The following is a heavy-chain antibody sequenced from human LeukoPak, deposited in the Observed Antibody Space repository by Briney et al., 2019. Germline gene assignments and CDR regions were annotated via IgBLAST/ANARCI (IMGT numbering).Heavy chain of an antibody. Sequence: ASVKVSCKASGYTFTSYYMHWVRQAPGQGLEWMGIINPSGGSTSYAQKFQGRVAMTRDTSTSTVYMELSSLRSEDTAVYYCASYGGWYYGMDVWGQGTTVTVSS. V-gene: IGHV1-46*01. D-gene: IGHD4-17*01. CDR3: ASYGGWYYGMDV. J-gene: IGHJ6*02. CDR1: GYTFTSYY. CDR2: INPSGGST.